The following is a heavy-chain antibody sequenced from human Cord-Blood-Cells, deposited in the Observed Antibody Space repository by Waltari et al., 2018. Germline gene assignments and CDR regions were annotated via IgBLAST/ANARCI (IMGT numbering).Heavy chain of an antibody. Sequence: VQLVESGGGVVQPGRSLRLSCAASGFTFSSYGMHWVRQAPGKGLGLVASRSYDGSNKYYADAVKGRFTISRDNSKNTLYLQMNSLRAEDTAVYYCAKSVGIAAADYWGQGTLVTVSS. J-gene: IGHJ4*02. D-gene: IGHD6-13*01. V-gene: IGHV3-30*18. CDR1: GFTFSSYG. CDR3: AKSVGIAAADY. CDR2: RSYDGSNK.